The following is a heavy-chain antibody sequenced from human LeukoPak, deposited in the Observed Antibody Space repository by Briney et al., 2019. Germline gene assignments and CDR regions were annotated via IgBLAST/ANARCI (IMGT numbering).Heavy chain of an antibody. CDR3: ARDVGTDWYKHHFMDV. J-gene: IGHJ6*03. CDR2: IYSSGST. D-gene: IGHD1/OR15-1a*01. Sequence: SSETLSLTCTVSGGSINNYSWSWVRQAAGKGLEWIGRIYSSGSTTYNPSLKSRVTMSLDKSKNQFSLNLNSVTAADTAIYYCARDVGTDWYKHHFMDVWGIGTTVIVSS. CDR1: GGSINNYS. V-gene: IGHV4-4*07.